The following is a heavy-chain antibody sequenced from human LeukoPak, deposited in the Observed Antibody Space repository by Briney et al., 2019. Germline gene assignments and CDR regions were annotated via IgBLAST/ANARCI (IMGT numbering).Heavy chain of an antibody. J-gene: IGHJ4*02. Sequence: SGTISLTCTVSGGSISSRSYYWGWIRQPPGKGLEWIGSIFYSGTTYYNPSLKSRVTISVDTSKNQFSLRLSSVTAADTAVYYCASENCSGTSCSSFDYWGQGTLVTASS. CDR1: GGSISSRSYY. CDR2: IFYSGTT. D-gene: IGHD2-2*01. CDR3: ASENCSGTSCSSFDY. V-gene: IGHV4-39*01.